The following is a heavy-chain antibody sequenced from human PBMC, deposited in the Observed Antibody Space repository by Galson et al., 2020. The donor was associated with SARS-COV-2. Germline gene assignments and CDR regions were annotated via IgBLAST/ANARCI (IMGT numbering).Heavy chain of an antibody. CDR1: GYTFTSYD. D-gene: IGHD3-16*02. J-gene: IGHJ6*02. V-gene: IGHV1-8*01. Sequence: ASVKVSCKASGYTFTSYDINWVRQATGQGLEWMGWMNPNSGNTGYAQKFQGRVTMTRNTSISTAYMELSSLRSEDTAVYYCARVGYDYVWGSYHIYGMDVWGQGTTVTVAS. CDR3: ARVGYDYVWGSYHIYGMDV. CDR2: MNPNSGNT.